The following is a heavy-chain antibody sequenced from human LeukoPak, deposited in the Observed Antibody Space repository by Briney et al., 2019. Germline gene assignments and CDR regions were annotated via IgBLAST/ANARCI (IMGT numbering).Heavy chain of an antibody. D-gene: IGHD5-24*01. Sequence: PGGSLRLSCAACGFTFSTSGMHWARQAPGKGLEGGAFIQYDGTKKNYADSVKGRFTISRDNSKNMLYLQINSLRAEDTAVYYCAQDLLMGGFLSLNMDVWGKGTTVTISS. CDR2: IQYDGTKK. CDR3: AQDLLMGGFLSLNMDV. V-gene: IGHV3-30*02. CDR1: GFTFSTSG. J-gene: IGHJ6*03.